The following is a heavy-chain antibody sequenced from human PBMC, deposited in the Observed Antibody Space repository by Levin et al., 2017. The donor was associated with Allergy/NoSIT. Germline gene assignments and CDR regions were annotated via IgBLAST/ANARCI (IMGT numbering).Heavy chain of an antibody. CDR2: ISNDGSNK. CDR3: AKDRASSIDGSETYVMDV. Sequence: GGSLRLSCAASGFTFSRYGMHWVRQAPGKGLEWVAVISNDGSNKYYADSVKGRFTISRDNSKNTLYLQMNSLRPEDTAAYYCAKDRASSIDGSETYVMDVWGQGTSVTVSS. V-gene: IGHV3-30*18. J-gene: IGHJ6*02. CDR1: GFTFSRYG. D-gene: IGHD2/OR15-2a*01.